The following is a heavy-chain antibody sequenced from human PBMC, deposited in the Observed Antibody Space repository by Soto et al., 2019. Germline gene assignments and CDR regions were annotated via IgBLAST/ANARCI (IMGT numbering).Heavy chain of an antibody. J-gene: IGHJ4*02. CDR2: IYHSGST. Sequence: QLQLQESGSGLVKPSQTLSLTCAVSGGSISSGGYSWSWIRQPPGKGLEWIGYIYHSGSTYYNPSLQSRVTISVDRSKNQFSLKLSSVAAADTAVYYCAREGLWFGEFPYFDYWGQGTLVTVSS. V-gene: IGHV4-30-2*01. CDR3: AREGLWFGEFPYFDY. CDR1: GGSISSGGYS. D-gene: IGHD3-10*01.